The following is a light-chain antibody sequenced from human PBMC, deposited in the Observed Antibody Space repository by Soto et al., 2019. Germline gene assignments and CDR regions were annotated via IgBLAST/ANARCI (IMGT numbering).Light chain of an antibody. Sequence: EIVLTQFPGTLSLSPGERATLACRASQNVSRSYLAWYQQTPGQAPRLLIYDASNRATGIPARFCGSRSGTDFTLTISSLEPEDFAVYYCQQRSNWPRGTFGQGTRLEIK. J-gene: IGKJ5*01. V-gene: IGKV3-11*01. CDR1: QNVSRSY. CDR3: QQRSNWPRGT. CDR2: DAS.